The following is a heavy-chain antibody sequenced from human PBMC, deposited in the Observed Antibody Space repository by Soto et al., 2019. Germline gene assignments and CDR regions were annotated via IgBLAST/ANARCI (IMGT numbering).Heavy chain of an antibody. J-gene: IGHJ4*02. Sequence: GSLRLSCAASGFTFSSSAMSWVRQAPGKGLEWVSTFSGSGDSTYYADSVKGRFTISRDNSKNTLFLRINSLKAEDTAIYYCARRVQYCFDSWGQGALVTVSS. V-gene: IGHV3-23*01. CDR3: ARRVQYCFDS. CDR1: GFTFSSSA. CDR2: FSGSGDST.